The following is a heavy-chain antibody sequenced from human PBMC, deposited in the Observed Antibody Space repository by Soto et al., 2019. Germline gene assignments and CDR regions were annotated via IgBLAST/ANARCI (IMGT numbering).Heavy chain of an antibody. CDR1: GGSFSGYY. V-gene: IGHV4-34*01. CDR2: INHSGST. Sequence: SETLSLTCAVYGGSFSGYYWSWIRQPPGKGLGWIGEINHSGSTNYNPSLKSRVTISVDTSKNQFSLKLSSVTAADTAVYYCASGGIAAAGATRASRKYFQRWGQGTLVTVSS. CDR3: ASGGIAAAGATRASRKYFQR. D-gene: IGHD6-13*01. J-gene: IGHJ1*01.